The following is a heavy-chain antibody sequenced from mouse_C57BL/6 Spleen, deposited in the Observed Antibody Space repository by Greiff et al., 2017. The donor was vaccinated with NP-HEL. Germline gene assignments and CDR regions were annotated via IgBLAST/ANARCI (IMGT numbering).Heavy chain of an antibody. CDR3: ARGRNGEDYFDY. CDR2: IYPGDGDT. Sequence: VQLQQSGAELVKPGASVKISCKASGYAFSSYWMNWVKQRPGKGLEWIGQIYPGDGDTNYNGKFKGKATLTADKSSSTAYMQLSSLTSEDSAVYSCARGRNGEDYFDYWGQGTTLTVSS. CDR1: GYAFSSYW. V-gene: IGHV1-80*01. J-gene: IGHJ2*01.